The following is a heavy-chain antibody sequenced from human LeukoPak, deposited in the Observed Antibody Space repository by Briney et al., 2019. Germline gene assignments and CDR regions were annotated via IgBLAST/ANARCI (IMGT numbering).Heavy chain of an antibody. CDR3: ARGLGSNAFDI. Sequence: GSLRLSCVASGFSFSTYWMHWVRQAPGKGLEWIGYIYYSGSTNYNPSLKSRVTISVDTSKNQFSLKLSSVTAADTAVYYCARGLGSNAFDIWGQGTMVTVSS. CDR1: GFSFSTYW. J-gene: IGHJ3*02. V-gene: IGHV4-59*01. CDR2: IYYSGST.